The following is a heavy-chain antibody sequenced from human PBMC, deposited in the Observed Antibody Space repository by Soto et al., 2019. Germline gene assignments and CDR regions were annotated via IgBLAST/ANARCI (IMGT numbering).Heavy chain of an antibody. CDR3: ARGKDSSGWYSPLNSYYYGMDV. J-gene: IGHJ6*02. CDR2: ISSSSSYI. V-gene: IGHV3-21*01. CDR1: GFTFSSYS. D-gene: IGHD6-19*01. Sequence: EVQLVESGGGLVKPGGSLRLSCAASGFTFSSYSMNWVRQAPGKGLEWVSSISSSSSYIYYADSVKGRFTISRDDAKNSLYLQMNSLRAEDTAVYYCARGKDSSGWYSPLNSYYYGMDVWGRGTTVTVSS.